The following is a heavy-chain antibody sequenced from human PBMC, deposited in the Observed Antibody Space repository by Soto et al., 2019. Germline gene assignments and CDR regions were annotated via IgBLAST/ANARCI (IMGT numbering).Heavy chain of an antibody. CDR1: GYTFTSYG. Sequence: ASVKVSCTASGYTFTSYGISWVRQAPGQGLEWMGWISAYNGNTNYAQKLQGRVTMTTDTSTSTAYMELRSLRSDDTAVYYCARNTFYDFWSGYTTQNWFDPWGQGTLVTVSS. CDR2: ISAYNGNT. V-gene: IGHV1-18*01. D-gene: IGHD3-3*01. J-gene: IGHJ5*02. CDR3: ARNTFYDFWSGYTTQNWFDP.